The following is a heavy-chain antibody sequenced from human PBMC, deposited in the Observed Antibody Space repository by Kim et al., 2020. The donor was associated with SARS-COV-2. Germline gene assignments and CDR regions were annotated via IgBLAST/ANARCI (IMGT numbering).Heavy chain of an antibody. J-gene: IGHJ5*02. CDR3: ARRIAAAAFNWFDP. V-gene: IGHV1-18*01. Sequence: AQKLQGRVTMTTDTSTSTAYMELRSLRSDDTAVYYCARRIAAAAFNWFDPWGQGTLVTVSS. D-gene: IGHD6-13*01.